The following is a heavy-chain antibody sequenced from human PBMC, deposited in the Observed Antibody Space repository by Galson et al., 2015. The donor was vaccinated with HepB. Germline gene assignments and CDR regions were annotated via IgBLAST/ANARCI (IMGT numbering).Heavy chain of an antibody. CDR3: ARDRYSSSWYLGWFAP. CDR1: GFTFSSYG. D-gene: IGHD6-13*01. J-gene: IGHJ5*02. Sequence: SLRLSCAASGFTFSSYGMHWVRQAPGKGLEWVAVISYDGSSKYYADSVKGRFTISRDNSKNTLYLQMNSLRAEDTAVYYCARDRYSSSWYLGWFAPWGQGTLVTVSS. V-gene: IGHV3-30*03. CDR2: ISYDGSSK.